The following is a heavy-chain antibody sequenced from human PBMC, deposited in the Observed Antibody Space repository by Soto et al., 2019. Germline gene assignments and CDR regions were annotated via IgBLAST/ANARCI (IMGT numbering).Heavy chain of an antibody. J-gene: IGHJ1*01. CDR2: ISSDESIK. D-gene: IGHD3-22*01. Sequence: QVQLVESGGDVVRPGRSLRLSCAASGFSLSDRVMHWVRQTPGRGLEWVALISSDESIKVYADSVKGRFTISRDISKNKVYLQMDSLGGEDTAVYFCAREDESSGHAGTFYHWGQGSLVTVSS. CDR1: GFSLSDRV. CDR3: AREDESSGHAGTFYH. V-gene: IGHV3-30-3*01.